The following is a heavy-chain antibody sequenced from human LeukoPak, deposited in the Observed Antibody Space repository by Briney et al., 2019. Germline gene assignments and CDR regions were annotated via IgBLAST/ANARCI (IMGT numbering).Heavy chain of an antibody. J-gene: IGHJ4*02. CDR1: GGSISSYY. V-gene: IGHV4-59*01. D-gene: IGHD3-9*01. Sequence: PSETLSLTCTVSGGSISSYYWSWIRQPPGKGLEWIGYIYYSGSTNYNPSLKSRVTISVDTPKNQFSLKLSSVTAADTAVYFCARGEDFERYYLAYWGQGTLVTVSS. CDR2: IYYSGST. CDR3: ARGEDFERYYLAY.